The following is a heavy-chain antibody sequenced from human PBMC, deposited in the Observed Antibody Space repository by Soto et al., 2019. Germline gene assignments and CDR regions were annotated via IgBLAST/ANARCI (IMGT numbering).Heavy chain of an antibody. CDR3: AHVYYGSGSHWGFGY. CDR2: IYWDDDK. Sequence: QITLKESGPTLVKPTQTLTLTCTCSGFSLSTNGVGVGWIRQPPGKALEWLANIYWDDDKRDSPSLKSRLTITADPSKSPVVLRMTNMAPVATATDYCAHVYYGSGSHWGFGYWGQGTLVTVSS. V-gene: IGHV2-5*02. J-gene: IGHJ4*02. D-gene: IGHD3-10*01. CDR1: GFSLSTNGVG.